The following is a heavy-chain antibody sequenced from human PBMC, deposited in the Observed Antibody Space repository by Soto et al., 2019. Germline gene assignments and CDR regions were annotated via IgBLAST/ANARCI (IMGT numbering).Heavy chain of an antibody. CDR1: GFTFSSYG. V-gene: IGHV3-30*03. CDR2: ISYDGSNK. J-gene: IGHJ6*02. CDR3: ARDRGYDAHDYYYNAMDV. Sequence: PGGSLRLSCAASGFTFSSYGMHWFRQAPGKGLEWVALISYDGSNKYYADSVKGRFTISRDNSKNTLYLQMNSLRAEDTAAYYCARDRGYDAHDYYYNAMDVWGQGTTVTVSS. D-gene: IGHD2-15*01.